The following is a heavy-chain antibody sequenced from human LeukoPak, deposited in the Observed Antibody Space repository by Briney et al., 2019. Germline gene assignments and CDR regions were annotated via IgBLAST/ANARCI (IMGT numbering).Heavy chain of an antibody. Sequence: PSETLSLTCTVSGGSISSSSYYWGWIRQPPGKGLEWIGSIYYSGSTYYNPSLKSRVTISVDTSKNQFSLKLSSVTAADTAVYYCARGFASSSSAYWGQGTLVTVSS. D-gene: IGHD6-13*01. CDR2: IYYSGST. V-gene: IGHV4-39*07. J-gene: IGHJ4*02. CDR1: GGSISSSSYY. CDR3: ARGFASSSSAY.